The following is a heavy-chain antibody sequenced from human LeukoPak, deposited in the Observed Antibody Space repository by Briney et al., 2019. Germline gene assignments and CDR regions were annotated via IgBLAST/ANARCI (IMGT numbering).Heavy chain of an antibody. CDR2: IYYSGST. D-gene: IGHD4-11*01. V-gene: IGHV4-59*01. J-gene: IGHJ4*02. CDR1: GGSISSYY. CDR3: ARALGTVTTTWGFDY. Sequence: SETLSLTCTVSGGSISSYYSSWIRQPPGKGLEWIGYIYYSGSTNYNPSLKSRVTISVDTSKNQFSLKLSSVTAADTAVYYCARALGTVTTTWGFDYWGQGTLVTVSS.